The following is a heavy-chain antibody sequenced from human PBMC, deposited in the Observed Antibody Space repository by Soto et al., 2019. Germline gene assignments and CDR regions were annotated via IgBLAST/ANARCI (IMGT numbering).Heavy chain of an antibody. CDR3: ARAGMAAAGTSPFFDY. CDR1: GGSISSSSYY. D-gene: IGHD6-13*01. V-gene: IGHV3-33*08. CDR2: IWYDGSNK. J-gene: IGHJ4*02. Sequence: QLQLQESGPGLVKPSETLSLTCTVSGGSISSSSYYWGWIRQPPGKGLEWVAVIWYDGSNKYYADSVKGRFTISRDNSKNTLYLQMSSLRAEDTAVYYCARAGMAAAGTSPFFDYWGQGTLVTVSS.